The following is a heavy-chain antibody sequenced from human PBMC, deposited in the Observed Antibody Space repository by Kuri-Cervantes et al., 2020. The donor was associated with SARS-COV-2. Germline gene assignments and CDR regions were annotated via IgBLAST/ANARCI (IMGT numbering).Heavy chain of an antibody. CDR3: ARDLSAGPNWFDP. CDR2: IYYSGST. CDR1: GGSISSGDYY. J-gene: IGHJ5*02. V-gene: IGHV4-30-4*08. Sequence: SETLSLTCTVSGGSISSGDYYWSWIRQPPGKGLEWIGYIYYSGSTYYNPSLKSRVTMSVDTSKNQFSLKLSSVTAADTAVYYCARDLSAGPNWFDPWGQGTLVTVSS. D-gene: IGHD6-13*01.